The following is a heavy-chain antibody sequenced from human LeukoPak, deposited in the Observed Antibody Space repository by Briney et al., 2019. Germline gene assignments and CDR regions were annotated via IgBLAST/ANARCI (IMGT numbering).Heavy chain of an antibody. CDR3: ARVGSDWNDVRYNWFDP. CDR2: IFQSGST. CDR1: GGSISSGDYS. J-gene: IGHJ5*02. D-gene: IGHD1-1*01. V-gene: IGHV4-30-2*01. Sequence: SQTLSLTCAVSGGSISSGDYSWSWIRQPPGKGLERIGYIFQSGSTYYNPSLKSRVTISVDRSKNQFSLKLSSVTAADTAAYYCARVGSDWNDVRYNWFDPWGQGTLVTVSS.